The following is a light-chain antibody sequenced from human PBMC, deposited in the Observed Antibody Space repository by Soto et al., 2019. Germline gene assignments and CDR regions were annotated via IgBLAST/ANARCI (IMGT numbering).Light chain of an antibody. CDR3: QQYDNSPLYT. Sequence: EIVMTQSPATLSVSPGERATLSCRASQSVSTNLAWYQQKPGQAPRLLIFAAAARATGVPARFSGSGSGTEFTLTISSLQSEDFAVYYCQQYDNSPLYTFGQGTKLQIK. CDR2: AAA. V-gene: IGKV3-15*01. CDR1: QSVSTN. J-gene: IGKJ2*01.